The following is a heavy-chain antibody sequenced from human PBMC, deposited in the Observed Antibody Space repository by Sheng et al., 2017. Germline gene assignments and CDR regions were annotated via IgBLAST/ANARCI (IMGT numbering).Heavy chain of an antibody. J-gene: IGHJ4*02. V-gene: IGHV3-30*04. CDR1: GFTFSSYA. Sequence: QVQLVESGGGVVQPGRSLRLSCAASGFTFSSYAMHWVRQAPGKGLEWVAVISYDGSNKYYADSVKGRFTISRDNSKNTLYLQMNSLRAEDTAVYYCARDPQYYDSSGYYGDYWGQGTLVTVSS. D-gene: IGHD3-22*01. CDR3: ARDPQYYDSSGYYGDY. CDR2: ISYDGSNK.